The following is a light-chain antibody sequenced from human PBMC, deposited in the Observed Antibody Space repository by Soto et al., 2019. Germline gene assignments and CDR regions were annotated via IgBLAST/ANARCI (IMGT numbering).Light chain of an antibody. V-gene: IGLV2-14*01. J-gene: IGLJ1*01. CDR1: SRDVGGYNY. Sequence: QSVLTQPASVSGSPGQSITISCTGTSRDVGGYNYVSWYQQHPGKAPKLMIYEVSNRPSGVSNRFSGSKSGNTASLTISGLQAEDEADYFCNSYGSTSTRYVFGTGTKVTVL. CDR3: NSYGSTSTRYV. CDR2: EVS.